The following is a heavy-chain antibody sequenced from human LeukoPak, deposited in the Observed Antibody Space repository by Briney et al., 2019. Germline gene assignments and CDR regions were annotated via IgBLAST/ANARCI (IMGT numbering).Heavy chain of an antibody. V-gene: IGHV1-24*01. CDR2: FDAENGDI. CDR3: ATEDPSGLDVLLN. D-gene: IGHD6-19*01. J-gene: IGHJ3*01. CDR1: GYLLRESS. Sequence: WASVKVSCKISGYLLRESSMHWVRQAPGKGLEWMGGFDAENGDIIYAQKLQGRVTMTEDISTDTAYMELSDLRSDDTAVYYCATEDPSGLDVLLNWGQGTMVTVSS.